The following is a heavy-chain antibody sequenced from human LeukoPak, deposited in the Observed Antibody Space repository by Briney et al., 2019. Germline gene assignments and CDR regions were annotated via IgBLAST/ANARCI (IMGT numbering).Heavy chain of an antibody. Sequence: PGVSLRLSCAASGFTFSSYGMHWVRQAPGKGLEWVAFIRYDGSNKYYADSVKGRFTISRDNSKNTLYLQMNSLRAEDTAVYYCAPTPSTSGGYWGQGTLVTVSS. J-gene: IGHJ4*02. V-gene: IGHV3-30*02. CDR1: GFTFSSYG. D-gene: IGHD2-2*01. CDR2: IRYDGSNK. CDR3: APTPSTSGGY.